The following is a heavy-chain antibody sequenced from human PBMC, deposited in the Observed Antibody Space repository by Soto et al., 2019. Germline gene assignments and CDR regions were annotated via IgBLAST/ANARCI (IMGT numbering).Heavy chain of an antibody. D-gene: IGHD3-9*01. J-gene: IGHJ4*02. V-gene: IGHV3-7*05. CDR2: IKQDGSEK. CDR1: GFTFSSYW. Sequence: PGGSLRLSCAASGFTFSSYWMSWVRQAPGKGLEWVANIKQDGSEKYYVDSVKGRFTISRDNAKNSLYLQMNSLRAEDTAVYYCARNQLRYFDWVLSGGYYFDYWGQGTLVTVSS. CDR3: ARNQLRYFDWVLSGGYYFDY.